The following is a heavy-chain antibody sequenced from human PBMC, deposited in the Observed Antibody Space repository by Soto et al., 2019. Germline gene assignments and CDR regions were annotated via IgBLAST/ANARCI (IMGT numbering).Heavy chain of an antibody. CDR2: INSDGSTT. CDR1: GFTFRNYW. J-gene: IGHJ4*02. V-gene: IGHV3-74*01. Sequence: GVLRLSCAASGFTFRNYWMHWVRQAPGKGLVWVSRINSDGSTTSYADSVKGRFTISRDNAKNTLSLQMNSLRAEDTAVYFCARAGYDRSGYPQDYDFWGLGTVVTVSS. CDR3: ARAGYDRSGYPQDYDF. D-gene: IGHD3-22*01.